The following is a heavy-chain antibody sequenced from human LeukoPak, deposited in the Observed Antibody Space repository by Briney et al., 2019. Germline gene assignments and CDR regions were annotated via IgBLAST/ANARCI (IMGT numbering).Heavy chain of an antibody. CDR1: GGSFSGYY. Sequence: PSETLSLTCAVYGGSFSGYYWSWIRQPPGKGLEWIGEINHSGSTNYNPSLKSRVTISVDTSKNQFSLKLSSVTAADTAVYYCARDQGDCGGDCYKTSNDAFDIWGQGTMVTVSS. V-gene: IGHV4-34*01. CDR3: ARDQGDCGGDCYKTSNDAFDI. CDR2: INHSGST. J-gene: IGHJ3*02. D-gene: IGHD2-21*02.